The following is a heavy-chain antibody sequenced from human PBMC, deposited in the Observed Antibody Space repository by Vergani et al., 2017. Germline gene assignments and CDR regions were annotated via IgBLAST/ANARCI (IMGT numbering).Heavy chain of an antibody. D-gene: IGHD1-26*01. CDR2: MNPNSGNT. V-gene: IGHV1-8*01. J-gene: IGHJ4*02. CDR3: AREPPRHSGSNKKRTATQGMDNN. CDR1: GYTFTSYD. Sequence: QGQLAQSGAEVKKPGSSVKVSCKASGYTFTSYDINWVRQATGQGLEWMGWMNPNSGNTGYAQKFQGRVTMTRNTSINTAYMELSSLTSDDTAVYYCAREPPRHSGSNKKRTATQGMDNNWGQGTLVTVSS.